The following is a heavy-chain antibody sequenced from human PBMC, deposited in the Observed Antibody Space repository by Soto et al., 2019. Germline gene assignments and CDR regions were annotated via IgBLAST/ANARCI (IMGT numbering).Heavy chain of an antibody. CDR2: IDSGDGTT. CDR3: VRPYYSSRWFPFDS. V-gene: IGHV3-11*01. J-gene: IGHJ4*02. CDR1: GFDFGDDY. D-gene: IGHD2-2*01. Sequence: PGESLRLSCTGSGFDFGDDYMCWIRQAPGKGLEWVSYIDSGDGTTYYTDSVNGRFTISRDNDKKTVYLQMSSLRVDNTALYYCVRPYYSSRWFPFDSWGQGTPVTVSS.